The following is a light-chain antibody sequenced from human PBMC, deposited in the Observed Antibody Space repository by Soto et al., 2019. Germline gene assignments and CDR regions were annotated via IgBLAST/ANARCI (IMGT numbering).Light chain of an antibody. Sequence: QSALTQPAAVSWSPGQSITISCTGTSSDVGGYNYVSWYQQHPGKAPKLMIYDVSNRPSGVSNRFSGSKSGNTASLTISGLQAEDEAEYYCSSYTSSSTLVVFGTGTKVTVL. CDR2: DVS. CDR3: SSYTSSSTLVV. V-gene: IGLV2-14*01. J-gene: IGLJ1*01. CDR1: SSDVGGYNY.